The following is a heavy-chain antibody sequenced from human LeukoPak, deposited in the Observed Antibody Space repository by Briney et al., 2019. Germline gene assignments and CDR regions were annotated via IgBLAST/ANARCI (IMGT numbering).Heavy chain of an antibody. V-gene: IGHV3-7*01. Sequence: GGSLRLSCAASGFTFSSYWMSWVRQAPGKGLEWVANIKQDGSEKYYVDSVKGRFTISRDNAKNSLYLQMNSLRAEDTAVYYCARRAAMVIGPKSYYFDYWGQGTLVTVSS. CDR2: IKQDGSEK. CDR3: ARRAAMVIGPKSYYFDY. J-gene: IGHJ4*02. CDR1: GFTFSSYW. D-gene: IGHD5-18*01.